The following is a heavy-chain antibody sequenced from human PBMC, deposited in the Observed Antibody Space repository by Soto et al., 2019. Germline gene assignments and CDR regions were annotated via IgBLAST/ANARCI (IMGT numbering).Heavy chain of an antibody. CDR2: IYHSGST. CDR3: AREDWFDP. J-gene: IGHJ5*02. V-gene: IGHV4-38-2*02. CDR1: GYSISSGYY. Sequence: PSETLSLTCVVSGYSISSGYYWGWIRQPPGKGLEWIGSIYHSGSTYYNSSLKSRVTISVDTSKNQFSLKLGSVTAADTAVYYCAREDWFDPWGQGTLVTVSS.